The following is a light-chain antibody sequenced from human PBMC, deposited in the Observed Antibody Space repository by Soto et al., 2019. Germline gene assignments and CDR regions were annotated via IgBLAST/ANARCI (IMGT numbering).Light chain of an antibody. CDR3: KQYSSWTPFT. J-gene: IGKJ5*01. V-gene: IGKV3-15*01. CDR2: AAS. Sequence: EIVMTQSPATLSVSPGEGATVSCRASQSVTNKIVWYQQKPGEAPRLLISAASTRATGIPARFSGSGSGTEFPLTISRLQSEDSASYYCKQYSSWTPFTFGQGTRLEIK. CDR1: QSVTNK.